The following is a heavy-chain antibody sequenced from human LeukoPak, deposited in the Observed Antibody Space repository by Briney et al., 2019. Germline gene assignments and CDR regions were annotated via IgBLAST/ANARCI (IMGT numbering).Heavy chain of an antibody. CDR3: AKQKGYCSRGSCYFEN. V-gene: IGHV3-64*04. Sequence: PGGSLRLSCSASGFTFSSYAMHWVRQAPGKGLEYVSAISSNGGSTYYADSVKGRFTISRDNSKNTLYLQMNSLRAEDTAMYYCAKQKGYCSRGSCYFENWGQGTLVTVSS. D-gene: IGHD2-15*01. J-gene: IGHJ4*02. CDR1: GFTFSSYA. CDR2: ISSNGGST.